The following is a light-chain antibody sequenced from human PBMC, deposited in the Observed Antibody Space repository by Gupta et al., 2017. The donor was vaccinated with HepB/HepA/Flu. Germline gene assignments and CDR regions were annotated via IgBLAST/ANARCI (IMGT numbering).Light chain of an antibody. Sequence: TVITQPPLSLFVTPGQPAYIACNSSQSLLPSDVKTYLYWYLQKPGQAPQLLIYEVSNRCSGVPDRFSGSGSGTDFTLKISRGQAEDVGVYYCKQRNSFPLTFGGGTXVDIK. J-gene: IGKJ4*01. CDR2: EVS. CDR3: KQRNSFPLT. CDR1: QSLLPSDVKTY. V-gene: IGKV2D-29*01.